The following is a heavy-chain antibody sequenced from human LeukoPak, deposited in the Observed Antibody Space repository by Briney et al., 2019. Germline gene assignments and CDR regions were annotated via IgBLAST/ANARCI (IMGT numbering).Heavy chain of an antibody. V-gene: IGHV3-48*04. Sequence: GGSLRLSCEASGFNLGSSWMAWIRQAPGKGLEWVAYISSIRGNTIYYAHSVRGRFTISRDDAKNSLYLQMDSLRVEDTAVYYWAREVAGHDTAWLHAFDIWGQGAMVTVSS. D-gene: IGHD3-9*01. J-gene: IGHJ3*02. CDR3: AREVAGHDTAWLHAFDI. CDR2: ISSIRGNTI. CDR1: GFNLGSSW.